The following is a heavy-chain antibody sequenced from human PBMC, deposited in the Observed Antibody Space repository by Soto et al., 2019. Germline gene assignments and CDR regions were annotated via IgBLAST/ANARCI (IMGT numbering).Heavy chain of an antibody. CDR3: ARGAVPAAAAQSYFDY. J-gene: IGHJ4*02. CDR2: IYYSGTT. Sequence: QLQLQESGPGLVKPSETLSLTCTVSGASISSSSYYWGWIRQSPGKGLEWIGSIYYSGTTYYNPSLKSRVSISVDTSKNHFSLKLSSVTAADTAVYFCARGAVPAAAAQSYFDYWGQGTLVTVSS. D-gene: IGHD2-2*01. V-gene: IGHV4-39*02. CDR1: GASISSSSYY.